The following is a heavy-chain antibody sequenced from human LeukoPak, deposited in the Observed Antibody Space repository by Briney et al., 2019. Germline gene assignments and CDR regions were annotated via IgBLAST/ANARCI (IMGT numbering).Heavy chain of an antibody. V-gene: IGHV3-21*01. CDR3: ARDPLAAAGTVDY. CDR1: GFTVSSNY. D-gene: IGHD6-13*01. CDR2: ISSSSSYI. Sequence: PGGSLRLSCAASGFTVSSNYMNWVRQAPGKGLGWVSSISSSSSYIYYADSVKGRFTISRDNAKNSLYLQMNSLRAEDTAVYYCARDPLAAAGTVDYWGQGTLVTVSS. J-gene: IGHJ4*02.